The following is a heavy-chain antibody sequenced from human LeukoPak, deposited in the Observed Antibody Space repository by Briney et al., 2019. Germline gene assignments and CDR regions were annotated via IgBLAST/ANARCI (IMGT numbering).Heavy chain of an antibody. J-gene: IGHJ2*01. CDR1: GGSSSDTTYY. CDR2: IYYSGST. D-gene: IGHD2-15*01. CDR3: ARHPSYYKIGGLDF. V-gene: IGHV4-39*01. Sequence: SETLSLTCTVSGGSSSDTTYYWAWIRQPPGEGLEWIGSIYYSGSTYYNPSLKSRVTISVDTSKNQSSLKLSSVTAADTAVYYCARHPSYYKIGGLDFWGRGTLVTVSS.